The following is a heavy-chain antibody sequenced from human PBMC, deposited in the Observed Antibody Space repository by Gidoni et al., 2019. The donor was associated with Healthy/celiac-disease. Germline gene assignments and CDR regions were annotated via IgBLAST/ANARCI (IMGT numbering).Heavy chain of an antibody. CDR3: AKDTRGYCSGGSCYSFDY. Sequence: EVQRVESGGGLVQRGRSLRLSCAGSGFTFDDDARHWVRQAPGKGLEWVSGISWTSGSIGYADSVKCRFTISRDNAKNSLYLQMNSLRAEDTALYYCAKDTRGYCSGGSCYSFDYWGQGTLVTVSS. J-gene: IGHJ4*02. CDR2: ISWTSGSI. V-gene: IGHV3-9*01. CDR1: GFTFDDDA. D-gene: IGHD2-15*01.